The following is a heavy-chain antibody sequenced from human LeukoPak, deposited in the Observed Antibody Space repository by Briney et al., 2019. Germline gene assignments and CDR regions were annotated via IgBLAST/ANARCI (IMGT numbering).Heavy chain of an antibody. D-gene: IGHD2-15*01. V-gene: IGHV1-3*01. CDR2: INAGNGNT. CDR3: ARVDIGSRDSVG. Sequence: ASVKVSCKASGHTFTSYAMHWVRQAPGQRLEWMGWINAGNGNTKYSQKFQGRVTITRDTSASTAYMELSSLRSEDTAVYYCARVDIGSRDSVGWGQGTLVTVSS. CDR1: GHTFTSYA. J-gene: IGHJ4*02.